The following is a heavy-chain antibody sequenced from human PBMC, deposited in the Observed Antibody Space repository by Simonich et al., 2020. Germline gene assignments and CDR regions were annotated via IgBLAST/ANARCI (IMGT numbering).Heavy chain of an antibody. J-gene: IGHJ4*02. CDR2: ISSSSSYI. D-gene: IGHD3-3*01. CDR3: ARKRFLEWFFDY. V-gene: IGHV3-21*01. Sequence: EVQLVESGGGLVKPGGSLRLSCAASGFTFSSYSMNWVRQAPWKWLEWVSSISSSSSYIYYADSVKCRFTISRDNAKNSLYLQMNSLRAEDTAVYYCARKRFLEWFFDYWGQGTLVTVSS. CDR1: GFTFSSYS.